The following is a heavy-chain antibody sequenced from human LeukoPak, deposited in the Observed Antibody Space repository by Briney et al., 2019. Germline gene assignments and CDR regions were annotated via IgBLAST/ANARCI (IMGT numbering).Heavy chain of an antibody. D-gene: IGHD6-13*01. Sequence: GGSLRLSCAASGFTFSRDWMHWVRQAPGKGLVWVSRINGDGGSRNYADSVKGRFTISRDNAKNTLYLQMSSLRVEDTAVYYCASASSHRTAAGGDYWGQGTLVTVST. CDR1: GFTFSRDW. CDR2: INGDGGSR. V-gene: IGHV3-74*01. CDR3: ASASSHRTAAGGDY. J-gene: IGHJ4*02.